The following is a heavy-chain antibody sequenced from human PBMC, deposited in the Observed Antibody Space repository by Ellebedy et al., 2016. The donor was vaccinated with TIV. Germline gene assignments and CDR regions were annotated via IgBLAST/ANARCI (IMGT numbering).Heavy chain of an antibody. CDR2: IKSSSNPI. V-gene: IGHV3-48*02. D-gene: IGHD3-16*01. J-gene: IGHJ4*02. CDR3: SRDGGRGGGNDF. CDR1: GFTFRSYS. Sequence: GGSLRLSCAASGFTFRSYSMNWVSQAPGKGLEWVSHIKSSSNPIYYADSVKGRFIISRDNAKNSLYLQMNNLRDEDTAVYYCSRDGGRGGGNDFWGQGTLVIVSS.